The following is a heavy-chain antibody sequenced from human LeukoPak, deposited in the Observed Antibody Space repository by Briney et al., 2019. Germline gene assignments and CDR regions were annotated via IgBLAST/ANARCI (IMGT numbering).Heavy chain of an antibody. J-gene: IGHJ4*02. CDR3: AKRRSAVAAPGGLDY. Sequence: GGSLRLSCAASGFTFSSYAMSWVRQPPGEGLEWVSVISDSGGRTYYADSVKGRFTISRDNSKNTLYLQMNSLRAEDTAIFYCAKRRSAVAAPGGLDYWGQGTLVTVSS. V-gene: IGHV3-23*01. D-gene: IGHD6-13*01. CDR2: ISDSGGRT. CDR1: GFTFSSYA.